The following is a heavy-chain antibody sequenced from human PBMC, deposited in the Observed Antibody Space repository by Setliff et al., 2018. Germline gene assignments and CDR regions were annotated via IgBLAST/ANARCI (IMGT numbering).Heavy chain of an antibody. D-gene: IGHD3-3*01. V-gene: IGHV4-4*07. J-gene: IGHJ4*02. CDR3: ARERQGGFLEWAPFDS. CDR1: GGIIYDHW. Sequence: SESLSLTCSVSGGIIYDHWWTWIRQPAGAGLEWIGRIYSDGSADYNPSLRSRVTISVDKSKNQFFLKLTSMTAADTALYFCARERQGGFLEWAPFDSWGQGVVVTVSS. CDR2: IYSDGSA.